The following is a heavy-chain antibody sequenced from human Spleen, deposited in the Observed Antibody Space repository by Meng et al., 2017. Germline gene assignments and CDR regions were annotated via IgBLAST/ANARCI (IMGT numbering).Heavy chain of an antibody. D-gene: IGHD2-21*01. CDR1: GFTFSRHA. CDR2: IGGSGGGT. CDR3: ARLLENFDY. Sequence: GESLKISCAASGFTFSRHAMNWVRQAPGKGLEWVSVIGGSGGGTHYADSVKGRFTISRDNSKNTLYLQMNSLRGEDTAVYYCARLLENFDYWGQGTLVTVSS. V-gene: IGHV3-23*01. J-gene: IGHJ4*02.